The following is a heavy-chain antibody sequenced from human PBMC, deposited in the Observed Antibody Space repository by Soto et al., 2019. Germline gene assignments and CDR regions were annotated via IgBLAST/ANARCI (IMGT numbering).Heavy chain of an antibody. CDR3: ARDSLNWNYFLDD. J-gene: IGHJ4*02. CDR1: GFTFSSYG. CDR2: IWYDGSNK. V-gene: IGHV3-33*01. D-gene: IGHD1-7*01. Sequence: GGSLRLSCAASGFTFSSYGMHWVRQAPGKGLEWVAVIWYDGSNKYYADSVKGRFTISRDNSKNTLYLQMNSLRAEDTAVYYCARDSLNWNYFLDDWGQGAQVTVSS.